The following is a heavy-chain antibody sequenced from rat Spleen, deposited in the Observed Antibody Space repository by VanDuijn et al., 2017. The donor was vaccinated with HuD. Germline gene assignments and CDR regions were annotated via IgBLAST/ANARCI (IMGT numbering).Heavy chain of an antibody. J-gene: IGHJ2*01. Sequence: EVQLVESGGGLVQPGRSLKLSCAASGFTFSNYYMAWVRQAPTKGLEWVASITNSGGITYYRDSVKGRLTISRDNAKSTLYLQMDSLRSEDTATYYCTRDKAMGIDYWGQGVMVTVSS. D-gene: IGHD1-9*01. V-gene: IGHV5S23*01. CDR3: TRDKAMGIDY. CDR2: ITNSGGIT. CDR1: GFTFSNYY.